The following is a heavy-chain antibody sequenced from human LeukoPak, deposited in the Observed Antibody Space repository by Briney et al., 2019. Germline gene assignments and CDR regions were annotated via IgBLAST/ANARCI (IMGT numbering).Heavy chain of an antibody. CDR2: INPNSGGT. V-gene: IGHV1-2*02. CDR3: ARAKGANGVNTQNDY. D-gene: IGHD2-8*01. J-gene: IGHJ4*02. Sequence: ASVKVSCKASGYTFTGYYMHWVRQAPGQGLEWMGWINPNSGGTNYAQKFQGRVTMTRDTSISTAYMELSRLRSDDTAVYYCARAKGANGVNTQNDYWGQGTLVTVSS. CDR1: GYTFTGYY.